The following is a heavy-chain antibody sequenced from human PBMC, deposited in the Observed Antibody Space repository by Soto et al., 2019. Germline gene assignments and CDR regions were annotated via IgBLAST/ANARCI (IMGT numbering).Heavy chain of an antibody. D-gene: IGHD1-1*01. CDR2: IDPSDSYT. CDR1: GYSFTSHW. J-gene: IGHJ6*02. CDR3: ARRLSGPKEEYNAYYFYGLDV. Sequence: GGSLKSSCQGSGYSFTSHWITWVRQTPGKGLEWMGRIDPSDSYTNYSPSFQGRVTISADRSISTAFLQWSSLEASDTAIYYCARRLSGPKEEYNAYYFYGLDVWGQGTPVTVSS. V-gene: IGHV5-10-1*01.